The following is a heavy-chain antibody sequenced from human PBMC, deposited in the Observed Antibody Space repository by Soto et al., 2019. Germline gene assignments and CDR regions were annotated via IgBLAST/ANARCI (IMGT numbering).Heavy chain of an antibody. V-gene: IGHV3-33*01. Sequence: GGSLRLSCAASGFTFSSYGMHWVRQAPGKGLEWVAVIWYDGSNKYYADSVKGRFTISRDNSKNTLYLQMNSLRAEDTAVYYCARDWSRAITMIVVAPGMDVWGQGTTVTVS. J-gene: IGHJ6*02. CDR2: IWYDGSNK. CDR3: ARDWSRAITMIVVAPGMDV. CDR1: GFTFSSYG. D-gene: IGHD3-22*01.